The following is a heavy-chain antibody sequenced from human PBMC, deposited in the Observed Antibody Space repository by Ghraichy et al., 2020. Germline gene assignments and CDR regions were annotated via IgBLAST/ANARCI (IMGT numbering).Heavy chain of an antibody. CDR1: DASISSPGSF. CDR3: ARGPNWNRPAGWFDP. V-gene: IGHV4-39*01. Sequence: SQTLSLTCTVSDASISSPGSFWGWIRQPPGKGLEWIGTIYYSGSTFYTPSLKSRVTISLDTSKNQFSLRLGSVTAADTAVYFYARGPNWNRPAGWFDPWGQGTLVTVSS. CDR2: IYYSGST. J-gene: IGHJ5*02. D-gene: IGHD1-20*01.